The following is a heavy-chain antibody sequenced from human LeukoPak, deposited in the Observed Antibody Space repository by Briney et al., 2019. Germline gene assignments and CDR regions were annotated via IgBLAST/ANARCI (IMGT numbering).Heavy chain of an antibody. CDR2: ISYDGGNQ. Sequence: PGGSLRLSCEASGFTFGSHGLHWVRQAPGKGLEWVTFISYDGGNQYYIDSVKGRFTVSRDNSKNTLYLQMNSLRAEDSAVYYCAKGLKYSDSSGYPSWGQGTLVTVSS. D-gene: IGHD3-22*01. CDR3: AKGLKYSDSSGYPS. V-gene: IGHV3-30*02. CDR1: GFTFGSHG. J-gene: IGHJ4*02.